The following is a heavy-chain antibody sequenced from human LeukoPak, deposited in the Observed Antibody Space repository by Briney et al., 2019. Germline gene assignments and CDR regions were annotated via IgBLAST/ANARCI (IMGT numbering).Heavy chain of an antibody. CDR1: GYTFTGYY. Sequence: ASVKLSCNASGYTFTGYYMHWVRQAPGQGLEWMGWINPNSGGTNYAQKFQGRVTMTRDTSISTAYMELSRLRSDDTAVYYCATGYSPLYYFDYWGQGTLVTVSS. V-gene: IGHV1-2*02. D-gene: IGHD6-13*01. CDR2: INPNSGGT. CDR3: ATGYSPLYYFDY. J-gene: IGHJ4*02.